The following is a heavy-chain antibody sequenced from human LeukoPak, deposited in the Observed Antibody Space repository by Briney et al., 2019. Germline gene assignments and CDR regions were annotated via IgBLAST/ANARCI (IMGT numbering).Heavy chain of an antibody. J-gene: IGHJ6*02. CDR3: ARDGRIGSSWFGMDV. D-gene: IGHD6-13*01. V-gene: IGHV4-4*02. Sequence: SGTLSLTCAVSGGSISSSNWWSWVRQPPGKGLEWIGEIYHSGSTNYNPSLKSRVTISVDKSKNQFSLKLSSVTAADTAVYYCARDGRIGSSWFGMDVWGQGTTVTVSS. CDR1: GGSISSSNW. CDR2: IYHSGST.